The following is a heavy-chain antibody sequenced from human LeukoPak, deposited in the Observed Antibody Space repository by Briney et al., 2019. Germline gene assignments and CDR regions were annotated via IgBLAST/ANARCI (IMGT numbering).Heavy chain of an antibody. V-gene: IGHV3-7*01. CDR3: ASTDDSSGYPERPFDY. D-gene: IGHD3-22*01. J-gene: IGHJ4*02. Sequence: GGSLRLSCAASGFTCSSYWMSWVRQAPGKGLEWVANIKQDGSEKYYVDSVKGRFTISRDNAKNSLYLQMNSLRAEDTAVYYCASTDDSSGYPERPFDYWGQGTLVTVSS. CDR2: IKQDGSEK. CDR1: GFTCSSYW.